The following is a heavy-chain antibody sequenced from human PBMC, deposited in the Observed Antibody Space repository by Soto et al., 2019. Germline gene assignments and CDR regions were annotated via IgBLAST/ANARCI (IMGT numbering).Heavy chain of an antibody. CDR2: ISHSGST. J-gene: IGHJ4*02. Sequence: SETLSLPCAVSGDSINSSHWWNWVRQPPGKGLEWIGQISHSGSTIYNPSLTSRVTISVDKSKNHFSLKVTSVTAADTAVYYCAARQFRSRPRTDTKLIYGDQGTLRTAST. V-gene: IGHV4-4*02. CDR3: AARQFRSRPRTDTKLIY. D-gene: IGHD3-3*01. CDR1: GDSINSSHW.